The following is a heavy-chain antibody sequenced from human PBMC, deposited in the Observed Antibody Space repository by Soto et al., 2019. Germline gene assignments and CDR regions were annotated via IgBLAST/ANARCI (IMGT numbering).Heavy chain of an antibody. CDR3: ARSGARKGFGSGYDESYYYYGMDV. CDR2: ISYDGSNK. CDR1: EFTFSSYA. V-gene: IGHV3-30-3*01. Sequence: QVQLVESGGGVVQPGRSLRLSCAASEFTFSSYAMHWVRQAPGKGLEWVAVISYDGSNKYYEDSVKGRFTISRDNSKNTLYLQMNSLRAEDTAVYYCARSGARKGFGSGYDESYYYYGMDVGGQGTTVTVSS. D-gene: IGHD3-3*01. J-gene: IGHJ6*02.